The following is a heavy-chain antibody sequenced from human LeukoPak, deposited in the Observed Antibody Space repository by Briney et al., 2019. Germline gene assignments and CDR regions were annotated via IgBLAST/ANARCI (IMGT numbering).Heavy chain of an antibody. V-gene: IGHV3-43*02. Sequence: PGGSLRLSCAASGFTFSSYAMSWVRQAPGKGLEWVSLISGDGGSTYYADSVKGRFTISRDNSKNSLYLQMNSLRTEDTALYYCAKEPSDLPFDPWGQGTLVTVSS. J-gene: IGHJ5*02. CDR2: ISGDGGST. CDR3: AKEPSDLPFDP. CDR1: GFTFSSYA.